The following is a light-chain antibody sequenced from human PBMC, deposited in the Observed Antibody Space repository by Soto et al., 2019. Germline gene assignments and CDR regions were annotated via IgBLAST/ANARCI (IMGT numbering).Light chain of an antibody. V-gene: IGKV1-9*01. CDR3: QPLNSYPRT. CDR1: QGISSY. J-gene: IGKJ3*01. Sequence: IQLTQSPSSLSASVGDRVTITCRASQGISSYLAWYQQKPGKAPKLLIYAASTLQSGVPSRFSGSGSGTDFTLTISSLQPEAFATYYCQPLNSYPRTFGPGTKVDIK. CDR2: AAS.